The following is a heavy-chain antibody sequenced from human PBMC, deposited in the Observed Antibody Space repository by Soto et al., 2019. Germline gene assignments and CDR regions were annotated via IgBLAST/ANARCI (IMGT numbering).Heavy chain of an antibody. CDR2: GTNRGSNT. CDR3: AKDLAATATGDSFDI. D-gene: IGHD6-13*01. Sequence: EVQLLESGGGLVQPGGSLRLSCAASGFTFSTYAMTWVRQAPGKGLEWVSSGTNRGSNTYNADSVKGRFTISRDNSKNMLFLQMNSLRAEDTALYYCAKDLAATATGDSFDIWGQGTMVTVSS. CDR1: GFTFSTYA. J-gene: IGHJ3*02. V-gene: IGHV3-23*01.